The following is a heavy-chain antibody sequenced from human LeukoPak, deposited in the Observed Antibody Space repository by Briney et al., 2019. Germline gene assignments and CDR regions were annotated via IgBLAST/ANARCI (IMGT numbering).Heavy chain of an antibody. J-gene: IGHJ4*02. CDR2: INHSGST. CDR3: ARASATVNSTPFDY. V-gene: IGHV4-34*01. D-gene: IGHD5-12*01. Sequence: PSETLSLTCAVYGGSFSGYYWSWIRQPPGKGLEWIGEINHSGSTNYNPSLKSRVTISVDTSKDQLSLKLSSVTAADTAVYYCARASATVNSTPFDYWGQGTLVTVSS. CDR1: GGSFSGYY.